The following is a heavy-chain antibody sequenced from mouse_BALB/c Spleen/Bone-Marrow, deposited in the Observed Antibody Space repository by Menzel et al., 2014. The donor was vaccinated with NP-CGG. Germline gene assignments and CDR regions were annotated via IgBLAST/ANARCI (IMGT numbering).Heavy chain of an antibody. J-gene: IGHJ1*01. Sequence: VQVVESGAELMKPGASVKISCKATGYTFSRYWIEWVKQRPGHGLEWIGEILPGSGSTNYNEKFKGKATFTADTSSNTAYMQLSSLTSEDFAVYYCARWGYGSSYVGYFDVWGAGTTVTVSS. CDR1: GYTFSRYW. CDR2: ILPGSGST. D-gene: IGHD1-1*01. CDR3: ARWGYGSSYVGYFDV. V-gene: IGHV1-9*01.